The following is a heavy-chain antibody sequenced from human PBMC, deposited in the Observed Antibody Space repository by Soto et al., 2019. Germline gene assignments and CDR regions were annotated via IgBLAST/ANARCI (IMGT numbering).Heavy chain of an antibody. J-gene: IGHJ6*02. V-gene: IGHV1-69*13. CDR2: IIPIFGTA. Sequence: ASVKVSCKASGGTFSSYAISWVRQAPGQGLEWMGGIIPIFGTANYAQKFQGRVTITADESTSTAYMELSSLRSEDTAVYYCARDERDTAMVVDNSYYYYGMDVWGQGTTVTVSS. CDR1: GGTFSSYA. D-gene: IGHD5-18*01. CDR3: ARDERDTAMVVDNSYYYYGMDV.